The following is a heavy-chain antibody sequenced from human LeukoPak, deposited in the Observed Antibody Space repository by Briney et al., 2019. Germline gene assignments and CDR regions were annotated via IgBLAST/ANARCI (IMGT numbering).Heavy chain of an antibody. CDR3: ARGHYYFDY. CDR1: GFTFSTYW. V-gene: IGHV3-7*04. Sequence: GGSLRLSCAASGFTFSTYWMSWVRQAPGKGMEWVANIKQDGSEKYYVDSVKGRFTISRDNAKNSVYLQMDSLRGEDTAVYYCARGHYYFDYWGQGTLVAVSS. J-gene: IGHJ4*02. CDR2: IKQDGSEK.